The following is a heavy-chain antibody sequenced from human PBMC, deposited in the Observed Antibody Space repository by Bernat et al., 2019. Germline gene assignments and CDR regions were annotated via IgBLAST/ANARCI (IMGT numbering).Heavy chain of an antibody. J-gene: IGHJ5*02. Sequence: QLQLQESGPGLVKPSETLSLTCTVSGGSISSSSYYWGWIRQPPGKGLEWIGSIYYSGSTYYNPSLKSRVTITVDTSKNQFSLKLSSVTAADTAVDYCAKGGKLLGLSWGKGTLVIVSS. CDR1: GGSISSSSYY. CDR2: IYYSGST. V-gene: IGHV4-39*01. D-gene: IGHD2-15*01. CDR3: AKGGKLLGLS.